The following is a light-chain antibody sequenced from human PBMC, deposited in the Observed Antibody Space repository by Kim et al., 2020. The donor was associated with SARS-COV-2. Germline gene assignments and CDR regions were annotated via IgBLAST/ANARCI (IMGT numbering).Light chain of an antibody. CDR3: QSYDSSLTHVV. Sequence: RVTISCTGSSSNIVAGYDVHWYQQLPGTAPKLLIYGNSNRPSGVPDRFSGSKSGTSASLAITGLQAEDEADYYCQSYDSSLTHVVFGGGTQLTVL. CDR1: SSNIVAGYD. J-gene: IGLJ2*01. CDR2: GNS. V-gene: IGLV1-40*01.